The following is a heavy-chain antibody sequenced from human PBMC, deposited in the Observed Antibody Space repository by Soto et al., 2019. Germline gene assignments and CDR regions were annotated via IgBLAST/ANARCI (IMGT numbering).Heavy chain of an antibody. Sequence: QVQLVESGGGVAQPGRSLRLSCAVSGFTLSDYGMHWVRQAPGKGLEWVAVVSYDGSNKYYADSVKGRFTVSRDLPGNTLFLQMNSLRLEDTAVYCCAKEMYPRTVLDSSSPWGAYWGQGTLVAVSS. CDR2: VSYDGSNK. V-gene: IGHV3-30*18. J-gene: IGHJ4*02. CDR3: AKEMYPRTVLDSSSPWGAY. D-gene: IGHD6-6*01. CDR1: GFTLSDYG.